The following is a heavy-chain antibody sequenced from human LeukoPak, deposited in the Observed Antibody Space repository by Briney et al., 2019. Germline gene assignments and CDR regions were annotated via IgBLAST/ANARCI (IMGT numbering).Heavy chain of an antibody. Sequence: PGGSLRLSCVASGFSLGTYWMSWVRRPPGKGLEWVANIKHDGSQRYYVDSVKGRFTISRDNAKNSLYLQMNSLRAEDTAVYYCVRDGMGVIKALDIWGQGTMVTVSS. J-gene: IGHJ3*02. D-gene: IGHD3-10*01. CDR1: GFSLGTYW. CDR3: VRDGMGVIKALDI. V-gene: IGHV3-7*05. CDR2: IKHDGSQR.